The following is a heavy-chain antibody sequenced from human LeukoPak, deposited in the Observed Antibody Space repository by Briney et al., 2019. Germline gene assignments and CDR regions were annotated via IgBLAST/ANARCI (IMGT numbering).Heavy chain of an antibody. CDR2: ISSSSSTI. V-gene: IGHV3-48*01. CDR1: GFTFSSYS. D-gene: IGHD2-21*01. J-gene: IGHJ6*03. Sequence: GGSLRLSCAASGFTFSSYSMNWVRQAPGKGLEWVSYISSSSSTIYYADSVKGRFTISRDNAKNSLYLQMNSLRAEDTAVYYSASSCGGDCYPNYYYNMDVWGKGTTVTVSS. CDR3: ASSCGGDCYPNYYYNMDV.